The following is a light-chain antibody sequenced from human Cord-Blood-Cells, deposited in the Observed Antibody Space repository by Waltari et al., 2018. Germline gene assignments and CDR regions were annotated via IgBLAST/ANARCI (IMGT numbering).Light chain of an antibody. V-gene: IGLV2-8*01. Sequence: QSALTQPPSASGSPGQSVTIPCTGTLSDVGGYHDVPRDQQHPGKAPKLMIYEVRKRPQGAADRCSGSKSGNTASLNVSGLQAEDEADYYCSSYAGSNNWVFGGGTKLTVL. CDR2: EVR. CDR3: SSYAGSNNWV. CDR1: LSDVGGYHD. J-gene: IGLJ3*02.